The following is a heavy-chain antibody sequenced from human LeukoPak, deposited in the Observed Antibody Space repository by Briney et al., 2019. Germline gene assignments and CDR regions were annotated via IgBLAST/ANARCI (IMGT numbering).Heavy chain of an antibody. CDR2: VSYDGTKI. CDR1: RFSFSTYW. CDR3: ARDRVQIWSYVGTFDS. Sequence: GGSLRLSCAASRFSFSTYWMTWVRQAPGKGLEWVAVVSYDGTKISYADSVKGRFTMSRDISKNTLYLQMNSLKPEDSALYYCARDRVQIWSYVGTFDSWGQGTLVTVSS. D-gene: IGHD5-18*01. J-gene: IGHJ4*02. V-gene: IGHV3-30-3*01.